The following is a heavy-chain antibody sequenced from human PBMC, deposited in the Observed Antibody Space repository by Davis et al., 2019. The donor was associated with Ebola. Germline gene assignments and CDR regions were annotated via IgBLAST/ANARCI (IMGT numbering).Heavy chain of an antibody. Sequence: SETLSLTCSVSGDSIRFFYWSWIRQPPGKGLEWIGYIYYSGSTNYNPSLKSRVTISVDTSKHQFSLKLSSVTAADTAVYYCARVPVVPAASGVDYWGQGTLVTVSS. CDR3: ARVPVVPAASGVDY. CDR1: GDSIRFFY. J-gene: IGHJ4*02. CDR2: IYYSGST. V-gene: IGHV4-59*01. D-gene: IGHD2-2*01.